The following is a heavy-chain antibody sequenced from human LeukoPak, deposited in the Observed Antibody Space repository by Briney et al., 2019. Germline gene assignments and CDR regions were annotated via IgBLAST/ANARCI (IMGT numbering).Heavy chain of an antibody. V-gene: IGHV4-61*02. CDR1: GGSISSGSYY. Sequence: SETLSLTCTVSGGSISSGSYYWNWIRQPAGKGLEWIGRIYTSGSTNYNPSLKSRVTISVDTSKNQFSLKLSSVTAADTAVYYCARGGAWGISYYYYMDVWGKGTTVTVSS. D-gene: IGHD2-15*01. CDR2: IYTSGST. CDR3: ARGGAWGISYYYYMDV. J-gene: IGHJ6*03.